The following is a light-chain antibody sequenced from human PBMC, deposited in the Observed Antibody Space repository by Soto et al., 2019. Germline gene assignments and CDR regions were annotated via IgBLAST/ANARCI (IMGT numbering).Light chain of an antibody. V-gene: IGLV2-11*01. CDR1: RSDVGGYDY. CDR3: CSYAGSYSYV. CDR2: DVI. Sequence: QSALTQPRSVSGSPGQSVSISCTGARSDVGGYDYVSWYQQHPDKAPKVIIYDVIKRPSGVPDRFSGSKSGNTASLTISGLQSYDEADYYCCSYAGSYSYVFGPGTKVTVL. J-gene: IGLJ1*01.